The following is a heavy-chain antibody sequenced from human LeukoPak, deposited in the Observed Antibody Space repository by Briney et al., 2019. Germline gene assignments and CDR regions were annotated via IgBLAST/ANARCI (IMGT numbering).Heavy chain of an antibody. CDR1: GGPISGYF. V-gene: IGHV4-4*07. Sequence: SETLSLTCTASGGPISGYFWTWIRQPAGKGLEWIGRMYSSGSYNYNPSLKSRVTMSLDTSKNHFSLNLTSVTAADTAVYYCAREPTSGREPTSGRPLDYWGQGTLVAVSS. J-gene: IGHJ4*02. D-gene: IGHD5-12*01. CDR2: MYSSGSY. CDR3: AREPTSGREPTSGRPLDY.